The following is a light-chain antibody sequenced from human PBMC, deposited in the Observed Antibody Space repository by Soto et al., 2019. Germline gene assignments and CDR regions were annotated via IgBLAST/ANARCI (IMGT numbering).Light chain of an antibody. Sequence: DIVMTQSPLSLPVTPGEPASISCRSSQSLLHSNGYNYLDWYLQKPVQSPQLLIYLGSNRASGVPDRFSGSGSGTDFTLKISRVEAEDVGDYYCMQALQTPRTFGQGTKVEIK. V-gene: IGKV2-28*01. CDR2: LGS. CDR3: MQALQTPRT. CDR1: QSLLHSNGYNY. J-gene: IGKJ1*01.